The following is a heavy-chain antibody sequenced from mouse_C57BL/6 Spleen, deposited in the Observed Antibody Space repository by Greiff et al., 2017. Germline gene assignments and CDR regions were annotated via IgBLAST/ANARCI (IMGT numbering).Heavy chain of an antibody. CDR1: GYTFSDYG. J-gene: IGHJ4*01. Sequence: DVMLVESGGGLVKPGGSLKLSCAASGYTFSDYGMHWVRQAPEKGLEWVAYISSGSSTIYYADTVKGRFTISRNNDKNTLFLQMTSLRSEDTAMYYCAFTTVGAYYAMDYWGQGTSVTVSS. D-gene: IGHD1-1*01. CDR2: ISSGSSTI. CDR3: AFTTVGAYYAMDY. V-gene: IGHV5-17*01.